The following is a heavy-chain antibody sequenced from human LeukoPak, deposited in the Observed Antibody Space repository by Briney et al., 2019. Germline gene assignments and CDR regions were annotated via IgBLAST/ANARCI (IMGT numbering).Heavy chain of an antibody. Sequence: GGSLRLSCAASGFTFSSYEMNWVRQAPGKGLEWVSYISSSGSTIYYADSVKGRFTIFRDNAKNSLYLQMNSLRAEDTAVYYCARSGGELLDEGDYWGQGTLVTVSS. D-gene: IGHD1-26*01. J-gene: IGHJ4*02. CDR3: ARSGGELLDEGDY. V-gene: IGHV3-48*03. CDR1: GFTFSSYE. CDR2: ISSSGSTI.